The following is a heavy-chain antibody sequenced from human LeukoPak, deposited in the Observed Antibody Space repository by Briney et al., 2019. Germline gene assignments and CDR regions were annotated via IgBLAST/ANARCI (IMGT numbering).Heavy chain of an antibody. V-gene: IGHV4-61*01. D-gene: IGHD6-13*01. CDR1: GVSISETSYY. CDR2: IYYSGST. Sequence: PSETLSLTCTVSGVSISETSYYWSWIRQPPGKGLEWIGYIYYSGSTNYNPSLKSRVTISVDTSKNQFSLKLSSVTAADTAVYYCARETPAAGPFDYWGQGTLVTVSS. J-gene: IGHJ4*02. CDR3: ARETPAAGPFDY.